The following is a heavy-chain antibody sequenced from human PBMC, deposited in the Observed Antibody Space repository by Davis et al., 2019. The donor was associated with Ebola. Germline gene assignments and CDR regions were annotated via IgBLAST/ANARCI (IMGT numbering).Heavy chain of an antibody. CDR3: ARDGVATTHYYYYYYGMDV. J-gene: IGHJ6*02. CDR2: ISAYNGNT. Sequence: ASVKVSCKASGYTFTSYGISWVRQAPGQGLEWMGWISAYNGNTNYAQKLQGRVTMTTDTSTSTAYMELRSLRSDDTAVYYCARDGVATTHYYYYYYGMDVWGQGTTVTVSS. V-gene: IGHV1-18*01. CDR1: GYTFTSYG. D-gene: IGHD5-12*01.